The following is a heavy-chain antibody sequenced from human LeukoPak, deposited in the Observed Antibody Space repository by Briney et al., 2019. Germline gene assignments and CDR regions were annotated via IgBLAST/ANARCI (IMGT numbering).Heavy chain of an antibody. CDR3: TRHTSPTFDY. Sequence: ASVSVSCKVSGYTLTELSMHWVRQAPGKGLEWMGGFDPEDGETIYAQKFQGRVTITRSTSMNTAYMELSSLRSEDTAVYYCTRHTSPTFDYWGQGTLVTVSS. V-gene: IGHV1-24*01. J-gene: IGHJ4*02. D-gene: IGHD2-2*01. CDR2: FDPEDGET. CDR1: GYTLTELS.